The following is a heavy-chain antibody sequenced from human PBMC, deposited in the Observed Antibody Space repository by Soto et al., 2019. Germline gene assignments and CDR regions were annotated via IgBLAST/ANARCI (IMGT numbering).Heavy chain of an antibody. CDR2: ISYDGSNK. Sequence: QVQLVESGGGVVQPGRSLRLSCAASGFTFSSYGMHWVRQAPGKGLEWVAVISYDGSNKYYADSVKGRFTISRDNSKNTLYLQMNSLRAEDTAVYYCAIQIGGSYFDYWGQGTLVTVSS. V-gene: IGHV3-30*03. CDR1: GFTFSSYG. CDR3: AIQIGGSYFDY. D-gene: IGHD1-26*01. J-gene: IGHJ4*02.